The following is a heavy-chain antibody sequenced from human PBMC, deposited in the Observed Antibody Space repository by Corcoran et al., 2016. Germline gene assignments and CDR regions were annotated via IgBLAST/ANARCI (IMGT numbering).Heavy chain of an antibody. CDR1: GFTFSTYT. CDR2: ISTSSSYI. J-gene: IGHJ1*01. Sequence: EVQLVESGGGLVKPGGSLRLSCAASGFTFSTYTMNWVRQAPGKGLEWVSFISTSSSYIYYADSVKGRFTISRDNAKNSLYLQMNSLRAEDTAVDYCAGVYGSGSQPSWGQVPLVTISS. V-gene: IGHV3-21*02. CDR3: AGVYGSGSQPS. D-gene: IGHD3-10*01.